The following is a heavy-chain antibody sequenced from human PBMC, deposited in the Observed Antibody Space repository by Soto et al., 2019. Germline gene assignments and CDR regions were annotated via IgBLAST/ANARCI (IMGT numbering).Heavy chain of an antibody. V-gene: IGHV1-69*02. D-gene: IGHD3-10*01. J-gene: IGHJ4*02. Sequence: QVQLVQSGAEVKKPGSSVKVSCKASGDTFNFYTINWVRQAPGLGLEWMGRFNPILSFSNSALKFQGRVTXTXDXSTSTAYMVLSSLRSEGTAIYYCATGFGSGSRAFDYWGQGALVTVSS. CDR1: GDTFNFYT. CDR3: ATGFGSGSRAFDY. CDR2: FNPILSFS.